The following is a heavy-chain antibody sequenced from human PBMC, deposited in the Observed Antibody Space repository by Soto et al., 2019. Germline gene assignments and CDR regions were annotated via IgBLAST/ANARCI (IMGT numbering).Heavy chain of an antibody. D-gene: IGHD4-17*01. CDR1: GFTFSNYG. V-gene: IGHV3-33*01. CDR2: IWHDGNNK. CDR3: TTDRGYGALRGYYGMDV. Sequence: GGSLRLSCAASGFTFSNYGMHWVRQAPGKGLEWVAIIWHDGNNKYYADSVKGRFTISRDDSKNTLYLQMNSLKTEDTAVYYCTTDRGYGALRGYYGMDVWGQGTTVTVSS. J-gene: IGHJ6*02.